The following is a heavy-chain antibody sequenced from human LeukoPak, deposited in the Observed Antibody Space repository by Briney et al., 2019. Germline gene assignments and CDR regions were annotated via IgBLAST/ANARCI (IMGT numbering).Heavy chain of an antibody. CDR2: ISYDGSNK. V-gene: IGHV3-30*04. Sequence: GGSLRLSCAASGLTFSTYAMHWVRQAPGKGLEWVTVISYDGSNKYYADSVKGRFTISRDNSKNTLCLQMNSLRAEDTAVYYCARERYSGWHYYYYVMDVWGQGTTVTVSS. J-gene: IGHJ6*02. CDR1: GLTFSTYA. D-gene: IGHD5-12*01. CDR3: ARERYSGWHYYYYVMDV.